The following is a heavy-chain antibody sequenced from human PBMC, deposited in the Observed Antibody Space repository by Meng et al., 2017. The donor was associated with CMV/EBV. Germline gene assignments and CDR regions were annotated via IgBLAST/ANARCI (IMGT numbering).Heavy chain of an antibody. CDR2: IYTSGST. J-gene: IGHJ4*02. D-gene: IGHD3-10*01. Sequence: QEAGPGPGNPSPPPSLTCTVSGGSLSSGSYYGSWIRQPAGKGLEWIGRIYTSGSTNYNPSLKSRVTISVDTSKNQFSLKLSSVTAADTAVYYCARGLITMVRGVPFDYWGQGTLVTVSS. V-gene: IGHV4-61*02. CDR1: GGSLSSGSYY. CDR3: ARGLITMVRGVPFDY.